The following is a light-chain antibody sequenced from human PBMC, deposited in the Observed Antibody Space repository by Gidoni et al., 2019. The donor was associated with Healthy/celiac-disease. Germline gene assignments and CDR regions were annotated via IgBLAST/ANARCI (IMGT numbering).Light chain of an antibody. J-gene: IGLJ2*01. CDR1: SLRSYY. CDR2: GKN. CDR3: NSRDSSGNHP. V-gene: IGLV3-19*01. Sequence: SSELTQDPAVSVSLGPTVRITCQGDSLRSYYASWYQQKPGKAPVLVIYGKNNRPSGIPDRFTGPSSGNTASLTITGAQAEDEADDYCNSRDSSGNHPFGGGTKLTVL.